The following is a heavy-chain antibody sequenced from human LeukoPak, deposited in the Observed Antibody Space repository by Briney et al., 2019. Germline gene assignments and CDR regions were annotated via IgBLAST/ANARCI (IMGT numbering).Heavy chain of an antibody. Sequence: SETLSLTCTVSGGSISSGSYYWSWIRQPAGKGLEWIGRIYTSGSTNYNPSLKSRVTISVDTSKNQFSLKLSSVTASDTAVYYCATQMLLCHYYWGQGTLVTVSS. V-gene: IGHV4-61*02. CDR1: GGSISSGSYY. CDR3: ATQMLLCHYY. D-gene: IGHD3-10*01. CDR2: IYTSGST. J-gene: IGHJ4*02.